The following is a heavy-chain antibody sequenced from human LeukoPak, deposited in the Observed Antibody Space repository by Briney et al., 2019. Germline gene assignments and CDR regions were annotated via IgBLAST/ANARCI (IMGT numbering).Heavy chain of an antibody. J-gene: IGHJ4*02. D-gene: IGHD3-22*01. Sequence: GKSLKISCQASGYSFTRYWIGWVRQMPGKGLEWMGIVYPGDSDTIYSPSFQGQVTISADRSITTAYLQLNRLETSDTATYFCARGLYYDSSGFSAAFWGRGTLVTVSS. CDR2: VYPGDSDT. CDR3: ARGLYYDSSGFSAAF. V-gene: IGHV5-51*01. CDR1: GYSFTRYW.